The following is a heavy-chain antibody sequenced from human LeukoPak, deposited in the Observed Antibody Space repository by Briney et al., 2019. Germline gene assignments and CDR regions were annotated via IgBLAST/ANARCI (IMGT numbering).Heavy chain of an antibody. CDR2: IKSKTDGGTT. Sequence: PGGSLRLSCAASGFTFSNAWMSWVRQAPGKGLEWVGRIKSKTDGGTTDYAAPVKGRFTISRDDSKNTLYLQMNSLKTGDTAVYYCTTGFITVDGAFDIWGQGTMVTVSS. D-gene: IGHD3-22*01. J-gene: IGHJ3*02. CDR3: TTGFITVDGAFDI. V-gene: IGHV3-15*01. CDR1: GFTFSNAW.